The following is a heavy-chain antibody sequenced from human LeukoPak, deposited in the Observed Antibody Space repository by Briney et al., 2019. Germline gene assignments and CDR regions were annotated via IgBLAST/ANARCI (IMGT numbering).Heavy chain of an antibody. CDR2: LFYSGNT. V-gene: IGHV4-59*01. CDR1: GGSISSYY. J-gene: IGHJ1*01. D-gene: IGHD5-12*01. Sequence: SETLSLTCTVSGGSISSYYWSWIRQPPGKGLEWIGYLFYSGNTNSNPSLKSRVTISADTSKNQFSLRLNSGTAADTAVYFCGRVRTGNTGSPEYFEDWGQGTLVTVS. CDR3: GRVRTGNTGSPEYFED.